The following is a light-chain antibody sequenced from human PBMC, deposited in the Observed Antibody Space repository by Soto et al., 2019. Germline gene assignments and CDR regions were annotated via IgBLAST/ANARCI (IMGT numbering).Light chain of an antibody. CDR2: WAS. CDR3: QQYHSTPWT. J-gene: IGKJ1*01. CDR1: QNILYSSNNKNY. Sequence: DIVMTQSPDSLAVSLGERATINCKSSQNILYSSNNKNYLAWYQQKPGQPPKLLIYWASTRESGVPDRFSGSGSGTDFTLTISSLQAEDVAVYYCQQYHSTPWTFGQGTKVEIK. V-gene: IGKV4-1*01.